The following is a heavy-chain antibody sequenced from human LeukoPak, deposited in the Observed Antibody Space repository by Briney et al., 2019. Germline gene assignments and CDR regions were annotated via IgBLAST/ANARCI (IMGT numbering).Heavy chain of an antibody. CDR2: INWNGAGT. CDR3: ARDCSYGAFDY. CDR1: GFTFDDYG. V-gene: IGHV3-20*04. Sequence: PGGSLRLSCAASGFTFDDYGMSWVRQAPGKGPEWVSGINWNGAGTGYADSVKGRLTISRDYAKNSLYLQMNSLRAEDTALYYCARDCSYGAFDYWGQGALVTVSS. J-gene: IGHJ4*02. D-gene: IGHD5-18*01.